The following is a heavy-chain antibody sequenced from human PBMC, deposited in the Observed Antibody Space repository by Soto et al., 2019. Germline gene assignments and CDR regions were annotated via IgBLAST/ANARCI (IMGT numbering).Heavy chain of an antibody. V-gene: IGHV4-59*01. CDR2: TYDTGISGYTPST. CDR3: ARGEDAFFYYGLDV. CDR1: GGSITSSY. J-gene: IGHJ6*02. Sequence: PSETLSLTCTVSGGSITSSYWSWIRRPPGKGLEWVAYTYDTGISGYTPSTSYNPSLKSRVTMSVDTSKSQFSLKLTSVTAADTAVYYCARGEDAFFYYGLDVWGQGITVTVSS.